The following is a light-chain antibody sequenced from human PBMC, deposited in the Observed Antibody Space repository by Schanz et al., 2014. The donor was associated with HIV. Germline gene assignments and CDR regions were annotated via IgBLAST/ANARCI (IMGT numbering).Light chain of an antibody. V-gene: IGLV2-14*03. CDR2: GVN. Sequence: QSALTQPASVSGSPGQSVTISCTGTYTDIGAYNYVSWYQQHPGRAPRLLIYGVNGRPSGVPDRFSGSKSGNTASLTVSGLQAEDEADYYCSSYTSSSTVVFGGGTKLTVL. J-gene: IGLJ2*01. CDR3: SSYTSSSTVV. CDR1: YTDIGAYNY.